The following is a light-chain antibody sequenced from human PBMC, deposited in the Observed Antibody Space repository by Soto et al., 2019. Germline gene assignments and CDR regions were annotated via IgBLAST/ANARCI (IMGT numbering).Light chain of an antibody. Sequence: DIVMTQSPDSLAVSLGERATINCKSSQSVLYSSNNKNYLAWYQQKPGQPPKLLIYWASTRESGVPDRFSGSGSGTDFTLTIRSLQAEDVAVYYCQQYYKPPQNFCQGTKVEIK. V-gene: IGKV4-1*01. CDR3: QQYYKPPQN. CDR1: QSVLYSSNNKNY. CDR2: WAS. J-gene: IGKJ1*01.